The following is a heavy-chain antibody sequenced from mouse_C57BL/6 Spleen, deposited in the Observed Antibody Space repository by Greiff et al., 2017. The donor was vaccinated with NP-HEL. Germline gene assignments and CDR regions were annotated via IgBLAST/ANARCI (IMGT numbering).Heavy chain of an antibody. J-gene: IGHJ2*01. V-gene: IGHV1-61*01. D-gene: IGHD2-3*01. Sequence: VQLKQPGAELVRPGSSVKLSCKASGYTFTSYWMDWVKQRPGQGLEWIGNIYPSDSETHYNQKFKDKATLTVDKSSSTAYMQLSSRTSEDSAVYYCARGEGWPGFDYWGQGTTLTVSS. CDR2: IYPSDSET. CDR1: GYTFTSYW. CDR3: ARGEGWPGFDY.